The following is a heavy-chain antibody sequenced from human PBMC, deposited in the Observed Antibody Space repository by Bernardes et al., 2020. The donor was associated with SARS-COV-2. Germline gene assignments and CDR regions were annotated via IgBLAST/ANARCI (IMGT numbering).Heavy chain of an antibody. CDR1: GFTFSSYA. D-gene: IGHD3-3*01. CDR2: ISGSGGST. J-gene: IGHJ4*02. CDR3: AKREYYDFWSGPIDY. Sequence: GGSLRLSCAASGFTFSSYAMNWVRQAPGKGLEWVSAISGSGGSTYYADSVRGRFTISRVNSKNTLYLQMNSQRAEDTAVYYCAKREYYDFWSGPIDYWGQGTLVTGSS. V-gene: IGHV3-23*01.